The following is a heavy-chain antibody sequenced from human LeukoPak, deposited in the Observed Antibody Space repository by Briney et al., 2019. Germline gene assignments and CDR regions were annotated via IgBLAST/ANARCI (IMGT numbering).Heavy chain of an antibody. V-gene: IGHV4-38-2*02. CDR3: AGGLDYGGNWFDP. D-gene: IGHD4-23*01. Sequence: PSETLSLTCTVSGGSFSSYYWGWIRQPPGKGLEWIGSIYHSGSTYYNLSLKSRVTISVDTSKNQFSLKLSSVTAADTAVYYCAGGLDYGGNWFDPWGQGTLVTVSS. CDR2: IYHSGST. J-gene: IGHJ5*02. CDR1: GGSFSSYY.